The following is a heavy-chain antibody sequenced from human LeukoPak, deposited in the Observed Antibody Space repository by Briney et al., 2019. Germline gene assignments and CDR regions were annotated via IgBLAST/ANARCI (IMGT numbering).Heavy chain of an antibody. CDR3: ARDEEYRGSYGGSFFDY. Sequence: GGSLRLSCAASGFXFSNYGIHWGRDAPDKVLEWVAVIWSDGSNKYYADSVKGRITISRDNSKNTLYLQMNSPKAEDTGVYYCARDEEYRGSYGGSFFDYWGQGTLVTLPS. V-gene: IGHV3-33*01. D-gene: IGHD1-26*01. CDR1: GFXFSNYG. J-gene: IGHJ4*02. CDR2: IWSDGSNK.